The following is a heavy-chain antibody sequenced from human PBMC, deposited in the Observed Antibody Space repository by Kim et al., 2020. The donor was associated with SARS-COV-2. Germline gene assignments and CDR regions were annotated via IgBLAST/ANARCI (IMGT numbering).Heavy chain of an antibody. J-gene: IGHJ4*02. V-gene: IGHV1-3*01. Sequence: KYSQKFQSRVTITRDTSASTAYMELSSLRSEDTAVYYCAREDGSTTGLDYWGQGTLVTVSS. D-gene: IGHD2-2*01. CDR3: AREDGSTTGLDY.